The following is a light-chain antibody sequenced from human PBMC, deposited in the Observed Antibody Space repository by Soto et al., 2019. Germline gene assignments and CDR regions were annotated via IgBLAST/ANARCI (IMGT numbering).Light chain of an antibody. CDR1: SSDVGVYNY. J-gene: IGLJ1*01. CDR3: SSYASSTPHV. V-gene: IGLV2-14*01. CDR2: EVT. Sequence: SALTQPASVSGSPGQSITISCTGTSSDVGVYNYVSWYQQHPGKAPKLMISEVTNRPSGVSNRFSGSKSGNTASLTISGLQAEDESDYYCSSYASSTPHVFGTGTKATVL.